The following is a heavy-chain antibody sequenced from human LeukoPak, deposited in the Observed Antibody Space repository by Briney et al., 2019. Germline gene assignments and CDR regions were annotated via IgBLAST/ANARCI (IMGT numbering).Heavy chain of an antibody. D-gene: IGHD3-10*01. CDR2: INPYNGNT. Sequence: ASVNVSCKASGYTFTIYGISWVRQAPGQGLEWMGWINPYNGNTNYAQKLQGRVTMTTDTSTSTAYMDLRSLRSDDTAVYYCARGYYGSGSYLRREFDYWGQGTLVTVSS. CDR3: ARGYYGSGSYLRREFDY. CDR1: GYTFTIYG. V-gene: IGHV1-18*01. J-gene: IGHJ4*02.